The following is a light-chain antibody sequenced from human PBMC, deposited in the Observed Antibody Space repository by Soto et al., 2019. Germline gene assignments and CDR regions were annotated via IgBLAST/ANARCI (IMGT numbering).Light chain of an antibody. CDR3: SSYAGSNNLV. J-gene: IGLJ3*02. CDR2: EVS. Sequence: SALTQPPSASGSPGQSVTISCTVTSSDVGGYNYVSWYQQHPGKAPKLMIYEVSKRPSGVPDRFSGSKSGNTASLTVSGLQAEDEADYYCSSYAGSNNLVFGGGTKLTVL. CDR1: SSDVGGYNY. V-gene: IGLV2-8*01.